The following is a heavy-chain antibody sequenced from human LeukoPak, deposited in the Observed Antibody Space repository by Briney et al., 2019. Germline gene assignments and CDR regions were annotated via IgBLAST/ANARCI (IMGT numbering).Heavy chain of an antibody. D-gene: IGHD3-3*01. Sequence: GGSLRLSCAASGFTFSSYSMNWVRHAPRERLEWVSSISSSSSYMYYADSVNGRFTISRDNAKNSLYLQMNSLRAEDTAVYYCARQHYDFWWPADYWGQGTLVTVSS. CDR1: GFTFSSYS. CDR3: ARQHYDFWWPADY. V-gene: IGHV3-21*01. J-gene: IGHJ4*02. CDR2: ISSSSSYM.